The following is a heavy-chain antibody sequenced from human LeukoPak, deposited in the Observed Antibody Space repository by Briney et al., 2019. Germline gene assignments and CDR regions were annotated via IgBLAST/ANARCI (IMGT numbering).Heavy chain of an antibody. CDR1: GGTFSSYA. CDR2: VIPIFGTA. CDR3: ARSAYYYGSGSYYGIDY. D-gene: IGHD3-10*01. V-gene: IGHV1-69*13. J-gene: IGHJ4*02. Sequence: SVKLSCTASGGTFSSYAISWVRQAPGQGLELMGGVIPIFGTANYAQKFQGRVTITADESTSTVYMELSSLRSEYTGVYYCARSAYYYGSGSYYGIDYWGQGTLVTVSS.